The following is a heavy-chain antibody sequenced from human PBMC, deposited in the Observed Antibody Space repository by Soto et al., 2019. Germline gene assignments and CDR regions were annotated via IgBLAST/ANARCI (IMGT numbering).Heavy chain of an antibody. CDR3: SGDILTGYPHPYYYGMDV. V-gene: IGHV3-49*04. J-gene: IGHJ6*02. Sequence: LRLSCTASGFTFGDYAMSWVRQAPGKGLEWVGFIRSKAYGGTTEYAASVKGRFTISRDDSKSIAYLQMNSLKTEDTAVYYCSGDILTGYPHPYYYGMDVWGQGTTVTVSS. CDR1: GFTFGDYA. CDR2: IRSKAYGGTT. D-gene: IGHD3-9*01.